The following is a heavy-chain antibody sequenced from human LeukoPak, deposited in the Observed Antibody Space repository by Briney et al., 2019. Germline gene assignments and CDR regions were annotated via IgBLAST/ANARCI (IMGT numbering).Heavy chain of an antibody. CDR1: GFTFSSYS. V-gene: IGHV3-21*01. CDR2: ISSSSSYI. Sequence: GGSLRLSCAASGFTFSSYSMNWVRQAPGKGLEWVSSISSSSSYIYYADSVKGRFTISRDNAKNSLYLQMNSLRAEDTAVYYCARDPSYGYSYGYNYWGQGTLVTVSS. J-gene: IGHJ4*02. CDR3: ARDPSYGYSYGYNY. D-gene: IGHD5-18*01.